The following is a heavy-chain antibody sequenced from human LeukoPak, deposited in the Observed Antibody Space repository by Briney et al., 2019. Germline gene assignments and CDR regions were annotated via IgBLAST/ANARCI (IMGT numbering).Heavy chain of an antibody. CDR3: AYSDHFDT. Sequence: GRSLSLSCAASGFTLGNYWMHWVRQAPGKGLVWVSRGDGDGSHSTYADSVKGRFTISRDNAKNTLYLQMSRLTGEDTAVYYCAYSDHFDTWGQGTLVTVSS. J-gene: IGHJ4*02. CDR2: GDGDGSHS. CDR1: GFTLGNYW. D-gene: IGHD4-17*01. V-gene: IGHV3-74*03.